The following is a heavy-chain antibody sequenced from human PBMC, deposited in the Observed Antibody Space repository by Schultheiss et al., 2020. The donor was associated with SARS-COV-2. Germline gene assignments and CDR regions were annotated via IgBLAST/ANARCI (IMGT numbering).Heavy chain of an antibody. CDR3: ARVVDTAMDYYYYYGMDV. CDR1: GGSISSYY. J-gene: IGHJ6*02. V-gene: IGHV4-59*01. D-gene: IGHD5-18*01. CDR2: IYYSGST. Sequence: GSLRLSCTVSGGSISSYYWSWIRQPPGKGLEWIGYIYYSGSTNYNPSLKSRVTISVDTSKNQFSLKLSSVTAADTAVYYCARVVDTAMDYYYYYGMDVWGQGTTVNVSS.